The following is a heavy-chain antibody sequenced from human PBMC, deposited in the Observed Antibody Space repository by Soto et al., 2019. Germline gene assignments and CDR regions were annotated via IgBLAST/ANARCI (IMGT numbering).Heavy chain of an antibody. CDR2: IYSGGST. J-gene: IGHJ4*02. CDR3: ARGPTFHGDYVPYFDY. D-gene: IGHD4-17*01. Sequence: GGSLRLSCAASGFTVSSNYMSWVRQAPGKGLEWVSVIYSGGSTYHADSVKGRFTISRDNSKNTLYLQMNSLRAEDTAVYYCARGPTFHGDYVPYFDYWGQGTLVTVSS. V-gene: IGHV3-53*01. CDR1: GFTVSSNY.